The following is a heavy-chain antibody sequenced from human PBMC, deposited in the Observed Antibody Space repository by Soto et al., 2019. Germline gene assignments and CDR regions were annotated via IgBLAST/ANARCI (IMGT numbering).Heavy chain of an antibody. D-gene: IGHD2-2*03. CDR2: IIPIFGTA. V-gene: IGHV1-69*13. CDR3: ARAAAGYCSSTSCYGFDY. J-gene: IGHJ4*02. Sequence: SVKVSCKASGGTFSSYAISWVRQAPGQGLEWMGGIIPIFGTANYAQKLQGRVTITADESTSTAYMELSSLRSEDTAVYYCARAAAGYCSSTSCYGFDYWGQGTLVTVS. CDR1: GGTFSSYA.